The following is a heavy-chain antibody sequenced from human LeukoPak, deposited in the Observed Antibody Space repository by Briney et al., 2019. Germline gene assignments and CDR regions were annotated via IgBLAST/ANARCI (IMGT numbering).Heavy chain of an antibody. J-gene: IGHJ6*03. CDR2: ISGSSDYI. V-gene: IGHV3-21*01. Sequence: GGSLRLSCAASGFTFSSYAMSWVRQAPGKGLEWASSISGSSDYIYYADSVKGRFTISRDNAKNSLYLQMNSLRAEDTAVYYCTSYYYDDNYFYYMDVWGTGTTVTVSS. CDR3: TSYYYDDNYFYYMDV. D-gene: IGHD3-22*01. CDR1: GFTFSSYA.